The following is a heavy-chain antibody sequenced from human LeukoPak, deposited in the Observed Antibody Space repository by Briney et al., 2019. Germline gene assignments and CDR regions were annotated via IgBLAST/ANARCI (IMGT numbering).Heavy chain of an antibody. V-gene: IGHV3-30*04. D-gene: IGHD6-19*01. CDR3: ARGAASAVAGDSFAH. Sequence: PGGSLRLSCAASGFTFSSYAIHWVRQAPGKGLEWVAVSPYDESATYYADSVKGRFTISRDNSKNTLYLQMNSLSPDGTALYFCARGAASAVAGDSFAHWGQGTLVTVSS. CDR1: GFTFSSYA. CDR2: SPYDESAT. J-gene: IGHJ4*02.